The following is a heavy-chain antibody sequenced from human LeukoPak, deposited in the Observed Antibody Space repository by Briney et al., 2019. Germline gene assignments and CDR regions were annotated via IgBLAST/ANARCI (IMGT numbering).Heavy chain of an antibody. CDR1: GFTFSSYA. Sequence: SGGSLRLSCAASGFTFSSYAMHWVRQAPGKGLEWVAVISYDGSNKYYADSVKGRFTISRDNSKNTLYLQMNSLRAEDTAVYYCAKRDLGWWGQGTLVTVSS. D-gene: IGHD4-23*01. V-gene: IGHV3-30-3*02. CDR3: AKRDLGW. CDR2: ISYDGSNK. J-gene: IGHJ4*02.